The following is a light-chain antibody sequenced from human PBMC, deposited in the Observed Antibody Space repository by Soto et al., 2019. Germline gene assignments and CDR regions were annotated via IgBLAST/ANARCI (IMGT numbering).Light chain of an antibody. V-gene: IGLV2-14*01. CDR2: DVT. Sequence: QSVLTQPASVSGSPGQSITISCTGTSSDIGTYDYVSWYQQSPGEAPKLLISDVTHRPSGVSSRFSGSKSGNTASLTIAGLQAEDEADYYCSSYTGTSNVVAFGGGTKLTVL. J-gene: IGLJ2*01. CDR3: SSYTGTSNVVA. CDR1: SSDIGTYDY.